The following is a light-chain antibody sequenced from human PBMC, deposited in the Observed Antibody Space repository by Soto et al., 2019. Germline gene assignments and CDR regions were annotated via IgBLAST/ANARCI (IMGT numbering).Light chain of an antibody. J-gene: IGKJ5*01. Sequence: EVVLTQSPGTLSLSPGKRAPISGLSSQSVSSSYLAWYQQKPGQAPRLLIYGASSRAAGIPDRCSGSRSGTDCTFTSSRLEPEDFAVYYCQQYGSSPFTFGQGTRLEIK. CDR3: QQYGSSPFT. CDR2: GAS. V-gene: IGKV3-20*01. CDR1: QSVSSSY.